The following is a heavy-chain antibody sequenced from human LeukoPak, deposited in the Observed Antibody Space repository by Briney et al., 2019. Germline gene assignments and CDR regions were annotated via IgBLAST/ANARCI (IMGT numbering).Heavy chain of an antibody. CDR3: ARGGYYYDSSGHWFDP. CDR1: GGSFSGYY. CDR2: IYHSGST. D-gene: IGHD3-22*01. Sequence: SETLSLTCAVYGGSFSGYYWSWIRQPPGKGLEWIGSIYHSGSTYYNPSLKSRVTISVDTSKNQFSLKLSSVTAADTAVYYCARGGYYYDSSGHWFDPWGQGTLVTVSS. V-gene: IGHV4-34*01. J-gene: IGHJ5*02.